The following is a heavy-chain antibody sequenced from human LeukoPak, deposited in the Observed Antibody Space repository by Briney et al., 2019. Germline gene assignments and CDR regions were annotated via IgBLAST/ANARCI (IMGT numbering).Heavy chain of an antibody. D-gene: IGHD6-19*01. Sequence: SETLSLTCAVYGGSFSGYYWSWIRQPPGKGLEWIGEINHSGSTNYNPSLKSRVTISVDTSKNQFSLTLSSGTAADTAVYYCARGNKRIAVAGTAFDIWGQGTMVTVSS. CDR3: ARGNKRIAVAGTAFDI. J-gene: IGHJ3*02. CDR1: GGSFSGYY. V-gene: IGHV4-34*01. CDR2: INHSGST.